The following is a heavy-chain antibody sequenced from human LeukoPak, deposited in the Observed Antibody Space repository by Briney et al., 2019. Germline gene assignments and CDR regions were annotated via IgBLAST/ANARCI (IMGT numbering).Heavy chain of an antibody. J-gene: IGHJ5*02. CDR1: GGSISSYY. CDR2: IYYSGST. Sequence: SETLSLTCTVSGGSISSYYWSWIRQPPGKGLEWIGYIYYSGSTNYNPSLKSRVTISADTSKNQFSLKLSSVTAADTAVYYCARVAGYYYDSSGYHYLNWFDPWGQGTLVTVSS. V-gene: IGHV4-59*01. CDR3: ARVAGYYYDSSGYHYLNWFDP. D-gene: IGHD3-22*01.